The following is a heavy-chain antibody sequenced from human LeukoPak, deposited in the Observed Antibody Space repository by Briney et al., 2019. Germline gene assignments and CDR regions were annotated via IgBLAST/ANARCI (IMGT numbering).Heavy chain of an antibody. Sequence: SETLSLTRTVSGGSLSSSNYYLGWIRQPPGKGLKWIGSIDYSGSTYYNPSLKSRVTISVHTSKNQFSLKLSSVTAADTAVYYCARDTLVSSAGINWFDPWGQGTLVTVSS. V-gene: IGHV4-39*07. D-gene: IGHD6-6*01. CDR3: ARDTLVSSAGINWFDP. CDR2: IDYSGST. CDR1: GGSLSSSNYY. J-gene: IGHJ5*02.